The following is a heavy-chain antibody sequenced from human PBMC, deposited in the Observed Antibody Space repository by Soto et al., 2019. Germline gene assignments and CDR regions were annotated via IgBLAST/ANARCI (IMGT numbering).Heavy chain of an antibody. J-gene: IGHJ4*02. D-gene: IGHD6-19*01. CDR3: ARSVEGHFDY. Sequence: EVQLVESGGGLVQPGGSLRLTCVPSGFPFSIYSMNWFRQAPGKGLEWSSYITSDTNTIKYADSVKGRFTISRDNAKNLVYLQMNSLRDEDTAVYFCARSVEGHFDYWGQGTVVTVSS. CDR2: ITSDTNTI. CDR1: GFPFSIYS. V-gene: IGHV3-48*02.